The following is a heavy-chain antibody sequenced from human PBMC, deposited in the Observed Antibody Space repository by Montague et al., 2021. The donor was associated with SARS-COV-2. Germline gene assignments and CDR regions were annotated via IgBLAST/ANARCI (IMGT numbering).Heavy chain of an antibody. CDR2: IYYSGNT. D-gene: IGHD6-13*01. Sequence: SETLSLTCTVSGGSISSYYWSWIRQPPGKALEWIGSIYYSGNTYYNPSLKSRVTISVDTSKNQFSLKVRSVTAADTAVYYCARHRGSGSSWFDSWGQGALVTVSS. J-gene: IGHJ5*01. V-gene: IGHV4-59*05. CDR3: ARHRGSGSSWFDS. CDR1: GGSISSYY.